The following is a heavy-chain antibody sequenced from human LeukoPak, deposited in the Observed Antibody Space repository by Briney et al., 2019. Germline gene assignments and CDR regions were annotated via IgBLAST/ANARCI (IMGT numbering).Heavy chain of an antibody. D-gene: IGHD1-7*01. CDR3: SRDRIYGTNSFAP. CDR2: ISGYNGNT. V-gene: IGHV1-18*01. J-gene: IGHJ5*02. CDR1: VYTFTSYG. Sequence: SSVKVSFKTSVYTFTSYGVSWVRQPPGQGLEWMGLISGYNGNTNYAHKFQDRLIMTADTSTNTPYLELTTMTSDDKAVYKCSRDRIYGTNSFAPWGQGTLVTVSS.